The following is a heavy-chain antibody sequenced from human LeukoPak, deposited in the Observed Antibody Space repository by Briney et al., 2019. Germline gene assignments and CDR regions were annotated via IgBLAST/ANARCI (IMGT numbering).Heavy chain of an antibody. CDR3: ANVGLDFDY. D-gene: IGHD3-16*01. Sequence: GGSLRLSCAASGFTLSSYGMNWVRQAPGQGLEWVAVISYDGSNKYYADSVKGRFTISRDNSKNTLYLQVNSLRAEDTAVYYCANVGLDFDYWGQGTLVTVSS. CDR1: GFTLSSYG. V-gene: IGHV3-30*18. CDR2: ISYDGSNK. J-gene: IGHJ4*02.